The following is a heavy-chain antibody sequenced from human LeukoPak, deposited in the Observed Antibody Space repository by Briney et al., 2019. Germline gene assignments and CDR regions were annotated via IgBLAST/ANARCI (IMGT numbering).Heavy chain of an antibody. CDR1: GFTFSSYA. CDR2: ISGSGGST. J-gene: IGHJ4*02. CDR3: ASSIDPLRY. D-gene: IGHD4-17*01. Sequence: PGGSLRLTCAASGFTFSSYAMSWVRQAPGKGLEWDSAISGSGGSTYYADSVKGRFTISRDNSKNTLYLQMNSLRAEDTAVYYCASSIDPLRYWGQGTLVTVSS. V-gene: IGHV3-23*01.